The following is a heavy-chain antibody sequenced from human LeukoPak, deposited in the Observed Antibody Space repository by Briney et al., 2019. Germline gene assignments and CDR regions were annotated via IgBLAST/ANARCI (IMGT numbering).Heavy chain of an antibody. J-gene: IGHJ4*02. CDR3: AKDLLIEYDSSGFDY. Sequence: GGSLRLSCAAPGFTFDDYAMHWVRQAPGKGLEWVSGISWNSGSIGYADSVKGRFTISRDNAKNSLYLQMNSLRAEDTALYYCAKDLLIEYDSSGFDYWGQGTLVTVSS. D-gene: IGHD3-22*01. CDR2: ISWNSGSI. CDR1: GFTFDDYA. V-gene: IGHV3-9*01.